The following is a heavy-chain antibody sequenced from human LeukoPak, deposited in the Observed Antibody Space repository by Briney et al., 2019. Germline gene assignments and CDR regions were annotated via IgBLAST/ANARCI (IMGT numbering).Heavy chain of an antibody. CDR2: IYYSGST. CDR3: ARQLQS. CDR1: GGSFSGYY. Sequence: PSETLSLTCAVYGGSFSGYYWSRIRQPPGEGLEWIGIIYYSGSTYYNPSLKSRVTISVDTSKNQFSLKLSSVTAADTAVYYCARQLQSWGQGTLVTVSS. J-gene: IGHJ4*02. D-gene: IGHD4-11*01. V-gene: IGHV4-34*01.